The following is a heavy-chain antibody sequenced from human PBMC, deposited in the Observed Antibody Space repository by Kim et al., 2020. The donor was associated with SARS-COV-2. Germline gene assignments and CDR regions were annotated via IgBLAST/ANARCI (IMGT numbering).Heavy chain of an antibody. D-gene: IGHD6-19*01. CDR3: AKGGIGVAGFFDY. V-gene: IGHV3-30*18. CDR2: ISYDGSNK. Sequence: GGSLRLSCTASGFTFNNYGMNWVRQAPGKGLEWVAGISYDGSNKFYADSLKGRFTISRDNSKNALYLQMNSLRAEDTAVYYCAKGGIGVAGFFDYWGQGILVTVSS. J-gene: IGHJ4*02. CDR1: GFTFNNYG.